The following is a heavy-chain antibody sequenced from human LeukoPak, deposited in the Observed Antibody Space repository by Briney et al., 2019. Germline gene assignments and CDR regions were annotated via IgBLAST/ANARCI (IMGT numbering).Heavy chain of an antibody. D-gene: IGHD2-21*01. CDR1: GGSISSYY. V-gene: IGHV4-59*01. Sequence: SGTLSLTCTVSGGSISSYYWSWIRQPPGKGLEWIGYIYYSGSTNYNPSLKSRVTISVDTSKNQFSLKLSSVTAADTAVYYCARGGGGYPPYLWGQGTLVTVSS. J-gene: IGHJ5*02. CDR2: IYYSGST. CDR3: ARGGGGYPPYL.